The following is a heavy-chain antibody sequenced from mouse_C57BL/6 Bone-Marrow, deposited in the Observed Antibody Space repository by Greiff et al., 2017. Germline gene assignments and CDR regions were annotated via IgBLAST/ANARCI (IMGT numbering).Heavy chain of an antibody. J-gene: IGHJ4*01. CDR2: IWRGGST. D-gene: IGHD2-4*01. CDR3: AKRLYDYDGYYAMDY. Sequence: VKLVESGPGLVQPSQSLSITCTVSGFSLTSYGVHWVRQSPGKGLEWLGVIWRGGSTDYNAAFMSRLSITKDNSKSKVFFKMNSLQADDTAIYYCAKRLYDYDGYYAMDYWGQGTSVTVSS. V-gene: IGHV2-5*01. CDR1: GFSLTSYG.